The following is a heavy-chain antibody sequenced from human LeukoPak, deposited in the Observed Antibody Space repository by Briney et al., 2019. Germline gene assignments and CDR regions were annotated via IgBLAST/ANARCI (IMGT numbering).Heavy chain of an antibody. V-gene: IGHV3-74*01. D-gene: IGHD3-16*01. CDR2: VNSDGSGT. CDR3: VCLGLGGLSLD. Sequence: GGSLRLSCAASGFTFSRYSMHWVRQAPGKGLVWVSHVNSDGSGTDYADSVKGRFTISRDNAKNTLYLQMNSLRVEDTAVYYCVCLGLGGLSLDWGQGTLVTVSP. CDR1: GFTFSRYS. J-gene: IGHJ4*02.